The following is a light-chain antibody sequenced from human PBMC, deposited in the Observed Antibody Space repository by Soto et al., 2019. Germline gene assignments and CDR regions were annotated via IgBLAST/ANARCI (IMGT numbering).Light chain of an antibody. Sequence: DFPMAPSASSLSASVGDEVTITCLASQTIMTYLNWYQLKPGKPPRLLIYAASSLQSGVPSRFSGSGSGTDFTLTISSLQPEDFATYSCQQSYSSPQTFGQGTKVDI. CDR3: QQSYSSPQT. CDR2: AAS. CDR1: QTIMTY. J-gene: IGKJ1*01. V-gene: IGKV1-39*01.